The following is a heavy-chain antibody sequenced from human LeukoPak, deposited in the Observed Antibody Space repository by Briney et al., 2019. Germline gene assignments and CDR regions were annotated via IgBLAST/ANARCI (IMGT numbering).Heavy chain of an antibody. D-gene: IGHD3-3*01. V-gene: IGHV4-39*01. CDR1: VGSITIISDY. Sequence: SGTLSLTCTVSVGSITIISDYSGSGRQPPGEWLECSGRIYYIGSTYYNPSLKSRVTIYVATSKNPVSMPLSSVNDEDTAVYYCARLGATNDFWSGYYSYYYYYYMDVWGKGTTVTVSS. CDR3: ARLGATNDFWSGYYSYYYYYYMDV. J-gene: IGHJ6*03. CDR2: IYYIGST.